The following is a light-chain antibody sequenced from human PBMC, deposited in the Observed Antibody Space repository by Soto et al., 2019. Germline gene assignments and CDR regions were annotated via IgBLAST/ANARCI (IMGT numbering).Light chain of an antibody. CDR2: LNSDGSH. CDR3: QTWGTGIRI. J-gene: IGLJ2*01. Sequence: QLVLTQSPSASASPGASVKLTCTLSRGHSSYAIAWYQQQAEKGPRYLMKLNSDGSHSKGDGIPDRFSGSSSGAERYLTISRLQSEDEADYYCQTWGTGIRIFGGGTKVTVL. CDR1: RGHSSYA. V-gene: IGLV4-69*01.